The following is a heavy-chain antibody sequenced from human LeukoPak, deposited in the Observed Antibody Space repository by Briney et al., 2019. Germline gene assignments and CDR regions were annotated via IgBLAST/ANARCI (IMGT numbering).Heavy chain of an antibody. V-gene: IGHV3-7*01. CDR1: GFRFNTFW. D-gene: IGHD5-18*01. J-gene: IGHJ4*02. Sequence: GGSLRLSCAASGFRFNTFWMSWVRQAPGKGLEWVANIKQDGNEKHYAGSVKGRFTISRDNGKNSLDLQMNSLRADGTAFYYCARGRGYSYGPEDYWGQGTLVTVSS. CDR3: ARGRGYSYGPEDY. CDR2: IKQDGNEK.